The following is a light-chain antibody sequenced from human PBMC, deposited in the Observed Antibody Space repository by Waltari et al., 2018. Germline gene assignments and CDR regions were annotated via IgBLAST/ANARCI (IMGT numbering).Light chain of an antibody. V-gene: IGLV2-8*01. J-gene: IGLJ2*01. CDR3: CSFSGGNDLL. Sequence: QSALTQPPSASGPPGQSVTISCTGPNSDLDNFQYVSWYQQHPGKAPRLIIYDFTKRPSEVPNRFSGSKSGNMASLTVSYLQADDEADYFCCSFSGGNDLLFGGGTKLTVL. CDR1: NSDLDNFQY. CDR2: DFT.